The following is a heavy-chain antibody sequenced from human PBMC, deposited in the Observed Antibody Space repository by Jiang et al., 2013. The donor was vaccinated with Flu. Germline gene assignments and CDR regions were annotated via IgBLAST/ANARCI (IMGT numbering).Heavy chain of an antibody. J-gene: IGHJ4*02. CDR2: IYPGDSDT. V-gene: IGHV5-51*01. D-gene: IGHD5-12*01. CDR1: GYSFTSYW. CDR3: ASRDSGYDLQLGPFDY. Sequence: SLKISCKGSGYSFTSYWIGWVRQMPGKGLEWMGIIYPGDSDTRYSPSFQGQVTISADKSISTAYLQWSSLKASDTAMYYCASRDSGYDLQLGPFDYWGQGTLVTVSS.